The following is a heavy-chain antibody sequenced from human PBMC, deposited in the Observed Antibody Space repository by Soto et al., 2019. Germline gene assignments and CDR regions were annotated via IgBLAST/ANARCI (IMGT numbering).Heavy chain of an antibody. J-gene: IGHJ4*02. CDR2: IIPILGIA. CDR3: ARDRGGSYGDY. Sequence: QVQLVQSGAEVKKPGSSVKVSCKASGGTFSSYTISWVRQAPGQGLEWMGRIIPILGIANYAQKFQGRVTITADKATSTAYMELSSLRSEDTAVYYCARDRGGSYGDYWGQGTLVTVSS. V-gene: IGHV1-69*08. CDR1: GGTFSSYT. D-gene: IGHD1-26*01.